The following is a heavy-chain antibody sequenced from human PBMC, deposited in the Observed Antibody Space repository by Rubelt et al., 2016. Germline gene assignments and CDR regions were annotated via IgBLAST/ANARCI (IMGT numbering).Heavy chain of an antibody. CDR1: GGSFSGYY. D-gene: IGHD3-22*01. CDR3: ARLLTYYYDSSGYGFDY. V-gene: IGHV4-34*11. CDR2: IYYSGST. Sequence: QVQLQQWGAGLLKPSETLSLTCAVYGGSFSGYYWSWIRQPPGKGLEWVGYIYYSGSTIYNPSLQVRVTISVDTSKNQFSLRLSSVTAADTAVYYCARLLTYYYDSSGYGFDYWGQGTPVTVSS. J-gene: IGHJ4*02.